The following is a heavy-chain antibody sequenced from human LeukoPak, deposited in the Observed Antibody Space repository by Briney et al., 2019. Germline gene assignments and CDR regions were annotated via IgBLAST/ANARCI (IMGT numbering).Heavy chain of an antibody. Sequence: GGSLRLSCAASGFTFTNYWMSWVRQAPGKGLELVANIKQDRSEKYYVDSVKGRFTISRDNAKNSLYLQMSSLRAEDTAVYYCARGHTAVTRHFDFWGQGTLVTVSS. V-gene: IGHV3-7*01. D-gene: IGHD4-17*01. CDR2: IKQDRSEK. CDR1: GFTFTNYW. CDR3: ARGHTAVTRHFDF. J-gene: IGHJ4*02.